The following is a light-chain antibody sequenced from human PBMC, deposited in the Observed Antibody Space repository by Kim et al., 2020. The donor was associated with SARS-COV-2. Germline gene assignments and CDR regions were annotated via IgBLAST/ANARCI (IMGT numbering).Light chain of an antibody. CDR2: DVN. Sequence: QSALTQPRSVSGSPGQSVTISCTGASSDVGAYDSVSWYQQHPGKAPKLMIYDVNKRPSGVPDRFSGSKSGNTASLTISGLQAEDEADYYCCSYAGSYSVLFGGGTQLTVL. J-gene: IGLJ2*01. CDR1: SSDVGAYDS. V-gene: IGLV2-11*01. CDR3: CSYAGSYSVL.